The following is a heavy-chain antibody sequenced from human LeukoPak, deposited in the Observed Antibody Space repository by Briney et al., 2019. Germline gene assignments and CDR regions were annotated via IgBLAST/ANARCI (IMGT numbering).Heavy chain of an antibody. CDR1: GGSISSSNW. CDR2: IYHSGST. CDR3: ARDPNGSGWFDY. V-gene: IGHV4-4*02. D-gene: IGHD6-19*01. J-gene: IGHJ5*01. Sequence: SETLSLTCAVSGGSISSSNWWSWVRQPPGKGLEWIGEIYHSGSTNYNPSPKSRVTISVDKSKNQFSLKLSSVTAADTAVYYCARDPNGSGWFDYWGQGTLVTVSS.